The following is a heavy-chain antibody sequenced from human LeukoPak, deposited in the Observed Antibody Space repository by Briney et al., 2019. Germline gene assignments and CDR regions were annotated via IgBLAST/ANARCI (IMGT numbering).Heavy chain of an antibody. Sequence: ASVKVSCKASGYTFTSYAMHWVRQAPGQRLEWMGWTNAGNGNTKYSQKFQGGVTITRDTSASTAYMELSSLRSEDTAVYYCAATLHDYEWVFDYWGQGTLVTVSS. V-gene: IGHV1-3*01. CDR2: TNAGNGNT. CDR3: AATLHDYEWVFDY. CDR1: GYTFTSYA. J-gene: IGHJ4*02. D-gene: IGHD4-17*01.